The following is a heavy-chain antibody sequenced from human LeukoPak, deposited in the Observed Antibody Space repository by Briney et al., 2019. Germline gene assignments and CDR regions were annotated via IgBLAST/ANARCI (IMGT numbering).Heavy chain of an antibody. CDR1: GFTVSSNY. Sequence: TGGSLRLSCAASGFTVSSNYMSCVRQAPGKGLEWVSVIYSGGSTYYADSVKGRFTISRDNSKNTLYLQMNSLRAEDTAVYYCARDRGTTGTPFDYWGQGTLVTVSS. CDR3: ARDRGTTGTPFDY. J-gene: IGHJ4*02. CDR2: IYSGGST. V-gene: IGHV3-66*01. D-gene: IGHD1-1*01.